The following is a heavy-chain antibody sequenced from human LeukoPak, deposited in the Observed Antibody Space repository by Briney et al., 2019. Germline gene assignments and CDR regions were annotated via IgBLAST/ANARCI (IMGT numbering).Heavy chain of an antibody. CDR3: ARDRDNWFDP. J-gene: IGHJ5*02. Sequence: PETLSLTCTVSGGSISSYYWSWIRQPPGKGLEWIGYIYYSGSTNYNPSLKSRVTISVDTSKNQFSLKLSSVTAADTAVYYCARDRDNWFDPWGQGTLVTVSS. CDR2: IYYSGST. D-gene: IGHD3-10*01. CDR1: GGSISSYY. V-gene: IGHV4-59*01.